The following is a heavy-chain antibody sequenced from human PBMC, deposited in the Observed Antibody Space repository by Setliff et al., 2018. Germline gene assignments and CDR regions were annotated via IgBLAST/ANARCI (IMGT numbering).Heavy chain of an antibody. J-gene: IGHJ3*01. CDR1: GFTFSNAW. CDR3: TTDPVGNSGFDV. V-gene: IGHV3-15*01. Sequence: PGGSLRLSCVASGFTFSNAWMSWVRQAPGKGLEWVGRIKFISQGGTTDYAAPVEDRFTISRDDSKNTLYLQMSDLKTEDTAVYFCTTDPVGNSGFDVWGQGTMVTVSS. CDR2: IKFISQGGTT. D-gene: IGHD5-12*01.